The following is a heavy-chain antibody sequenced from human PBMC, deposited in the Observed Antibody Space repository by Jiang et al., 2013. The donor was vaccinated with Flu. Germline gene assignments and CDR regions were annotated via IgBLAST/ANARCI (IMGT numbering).Heavy chain of an antibody. CDR2: TYYRSKWYN. Sequence: QTLSLTCAISGDSVSSNSAAWNWIRQSPSRGLEWLGRTYYRSKWYNDYAVSVKSRITINPDTSKNQFSLQLNSVTPEDTAVYYCARELLMAAADRDYYYYAMDVWGQGTTVTVSS. D-gene: IGHD6-13*01. V-gene: IGHV6-1*01. CDR3: ARELLMAAADRDYYYYAMDV. CDR1: GDSVSSNSAA. J-gene: IGHJ6*02.